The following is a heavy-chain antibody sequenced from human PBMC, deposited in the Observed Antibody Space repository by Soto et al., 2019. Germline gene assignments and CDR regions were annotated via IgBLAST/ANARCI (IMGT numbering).Heavy chain of an antibody. CDR2: IWYDGSEK. CDR3: ARQSLGNIRLRGLEY. D-gene: IGHD1-1*01. CDR1: GFPFSDYG. J-gene: IGHJ4*02. V-gene: IGHV3-33*01. Sequence: QVQLVESGGGMVQPGRSLRLSCAASGFPFSDYGMHWVRQAPGKGLEWVAVIWYDGSEKYYADSVKGRFTISRDNSKNTLYMQINSLRAEDTAVYYCARQSLGNIRLRGLEYWGQGAQVTVSS.